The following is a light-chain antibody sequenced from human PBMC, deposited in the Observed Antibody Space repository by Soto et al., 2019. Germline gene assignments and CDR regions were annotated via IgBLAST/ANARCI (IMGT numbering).Light chain of an antibody. J-gene: IGLJ1*01. Sequence: QSVLTQPASVSGSPGQSITISCTGSSSDVGNYKFVSWYQQYPGKAPKVMLYEVSKRPSGVSYRFSGSQSGNTASLTISGLQAEDDADYSCCSYADSYSSYFFGTGTKVTVL. CDR2: EVS. V-gene: IGLV2-23*02. CDR1: SSDVGNYKF. CDR3: CSYADSYSSYF.